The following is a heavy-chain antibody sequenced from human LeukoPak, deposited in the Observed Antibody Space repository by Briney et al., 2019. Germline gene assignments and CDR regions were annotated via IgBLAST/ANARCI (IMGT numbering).Heavy chain of an antibody. CDR3: ARLSGGGPRYCSSTSCYTYYFDY. CDR1: GFTFDDYG. V-gene: IGHV3-20*04. J-gene: IGHJ4*02. CDR2: INWDGGST. D-gene: IGHD2-2*02. Sequence: GGSLRLSCAASGFTFDDYGMSWVRQAPGKGLEWVSGINWDGGSTGYADPVKGRFTISRDNAKNSLYLQMNSLRAEDTALYYCARLSGGGPRYCSSTSCYTYYFDYWGQGTLVTVSS.